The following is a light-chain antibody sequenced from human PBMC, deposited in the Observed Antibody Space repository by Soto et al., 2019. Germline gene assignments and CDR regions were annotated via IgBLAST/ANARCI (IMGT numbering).Light chain of an antibody. CDR2: YNN. Sequence: QSVLTQPPSVSAAPGQKVTISCSGSSSNIGNNYVSWYQQLPGTAPKLLIYYNNKRPSGIPDRFSGSKSGTSGTLDITGLQTGDEADYYCATWDYSLTGEVFGGGTKLTVL. CDR3: ATWDYSLTGEV. V-gene: IGLV1-51*01. CDR1: SSNIGNNY. J-gene: IGLJ2*01.